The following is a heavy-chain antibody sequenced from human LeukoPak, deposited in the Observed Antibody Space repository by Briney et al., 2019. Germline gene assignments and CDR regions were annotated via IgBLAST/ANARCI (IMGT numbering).Heavy chain of an antibody. CDR2: IYPDDSDT. CDR1: GYSFTNYW. Sequence: GESLKISCKGSGYSFTNYWIGWVRQMPGKGLEWMGIIYPDDSDTRYSPSFQGQVTISADKSISTAYLQWGSLKASDTATYYCARLGHTGSYSATGWFFDLWGRGTLVTVSS. D-gene: IGHD1-26*01. V-gene: IGHV5-51*01. J-gene: IGHJ2*01. CDR3: ARLGHTGSYSATGWFFDL.